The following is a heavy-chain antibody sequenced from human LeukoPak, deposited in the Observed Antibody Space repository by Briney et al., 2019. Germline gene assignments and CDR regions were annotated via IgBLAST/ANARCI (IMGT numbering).Heavy chain of an antibody. V-gene: IGHV1-18*04. J-gene: IGHJ4*02. CDR3: ARVKSSSYYFDY. D-gene: IGHD6-6*01. CDR1: GYTFTGYY. CDR2: ISAYNGNT. Sequence: ASVKVSCKASGYTFTGYYMHWVRQAPGQGLEWMGWISAYNGNTNYAQKLQGRVTMTTDTSTSTAYMELRSLRSDDTAVYYCARVKSSSYYFDYWGQGTVVTVSS.